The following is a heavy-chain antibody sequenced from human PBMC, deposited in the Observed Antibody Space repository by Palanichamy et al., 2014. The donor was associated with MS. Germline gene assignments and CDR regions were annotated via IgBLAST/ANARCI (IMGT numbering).Heavy chain of an antibody. CDR3: VRTSGWTGVY. D-gene: IGHD6-19*01. J-gene: IGHJ4*02. V-gene: IGHV4-38-2*01. Sequence: QVQLQESGPGLVKPSETLSLTCAVSGYSINSGHYWGWVRQPPGRGLEWIGSIYHSGTTFYNPSLKSRVTLSIDTSKNHFSLKLSSVTATDTAVYYCVRTSGWTGVYWGQGILVTVSS. CDR1: GYSINSGHY. CDR2: IYHSGTT.